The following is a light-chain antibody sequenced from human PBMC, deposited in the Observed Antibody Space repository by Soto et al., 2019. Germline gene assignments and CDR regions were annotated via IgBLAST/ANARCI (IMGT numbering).Light chain of an antibody. CDR2: LEGSGSY. Sequence: QLVLIQSSSASASLGSSVKLTCTLSSGHSSYIIAWHQQQPGKAPRYLMKLEGSGSYNKGSGVPDRFSGSSSGADRYLTISNLQSEDEADYYCETWDSNTRVFGGGTQLTVL. J-gene: IGLJ3*02. V-gene: IGLV4-60*03. CDR1: SGHSSYI. CDR3: ETWDSNTRV.